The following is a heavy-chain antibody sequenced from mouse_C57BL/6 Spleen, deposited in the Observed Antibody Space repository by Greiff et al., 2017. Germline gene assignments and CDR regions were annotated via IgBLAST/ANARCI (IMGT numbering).Heavy chain of an antibody. CDR3: AIGATSDD. D-gene: IGHD3-1*01. CDR2: IDPSDSYT. J-gene: IGHJ2*01. CDR1: GYTFTSYW. V-gene: IGHV1-69*01. Sequence: VQLQQPGAELVMPGASVKLSCKASGYTFTSYWMHWVKQRPGQGLEWIGEIDPSDSYTNYNQKFKGKSTLTVDKSSSTAYMQISSLTSEDSAVYYCAIGATSDDWGKGTTLTVSS.